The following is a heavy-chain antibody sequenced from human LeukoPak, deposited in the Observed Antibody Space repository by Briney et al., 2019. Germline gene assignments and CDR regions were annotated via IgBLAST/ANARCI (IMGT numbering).Heavy chain of an antibody. CDR1: GYTFTSYY. D-gene: IGHD4-17*01. J-gene: IGHJ5*02. CDR3: ASQILRRDWFDP. Sequence: ASVKVSCKASGYTFTSYYMHWVRQAPGQGLEWMGIINPSGGSTSYAQKFQGRVTMTRDTSTSTVYMELSSLRSEDTAVYYCASQILRRDWFDPWGQGTLVTVSS. V-gene: IGHV1-46*01. CDR2: INPSGGST.